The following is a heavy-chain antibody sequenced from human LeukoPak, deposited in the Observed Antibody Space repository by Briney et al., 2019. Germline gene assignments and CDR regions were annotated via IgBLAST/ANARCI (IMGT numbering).Heavy chain of an antibody. V-gene: IGHV4-31*03. Sequence: PSETLSLTCTVSRASLSIGDQYWKWIRQNPGEGLEWIGSNHPSRMLYNNPSLESRVTISIDTSKNQFSLNLNSVTAADTAVYFCSRGLDSRKLGYWGQGTLVTVSS. CDR2: NHPSRML. CDR3: SRGLDSRKLGY. J-gene: IGHJ4*02. CDR1: RASLSIGDQY. D-gene: IGHD3-22*01.